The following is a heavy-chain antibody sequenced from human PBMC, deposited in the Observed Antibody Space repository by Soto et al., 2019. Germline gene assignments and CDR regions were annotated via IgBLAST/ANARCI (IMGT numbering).Heavy chain of an antibody. CDR1: GVSIDNFF. V-gene: IGHV4-59*03. CDR3: AGDRGGITVSSKPLGEWFDP. Sequence: QVQLQESGPGLLRPSETLSLTCTVSGVSIDNFFWSWIRQTPGKGLEWIGYVSQGGTTAYMSEGGVHSFKPCPGARATISSGLPQNPFSLKLTSLTPAETAVYYCAGDRGGITVSSKPLGEWFDPWGQGTLVTVSS. J-gene: IGHJ5*02. D-gene: IGHD3-16*01. CDR2: VSQGGTT.